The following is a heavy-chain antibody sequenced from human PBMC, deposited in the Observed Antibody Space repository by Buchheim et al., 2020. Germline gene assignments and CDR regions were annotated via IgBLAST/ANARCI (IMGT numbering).Heavy chain of an antibody. CDR1: GGSISSDDYY. J-gene: IGHJ3*02. Sequence: QVQLQESGPGLVKPSHTLSLTCTVSGGSISSDDYYWSWIRQPPGKGLEWIGYIYYSGSTYYNPSLKSRVTISVVTSKNQFSLKLSSVTAADTAVYYCARVHDSMTTVTEGAAFDIWGQGT. D-gene: IGHD4-17*01. CDR2: IYYSGST. V-gene: IGHV4-30-4*01. CDR3: ARVHDSMTTVTEGAAFDI.